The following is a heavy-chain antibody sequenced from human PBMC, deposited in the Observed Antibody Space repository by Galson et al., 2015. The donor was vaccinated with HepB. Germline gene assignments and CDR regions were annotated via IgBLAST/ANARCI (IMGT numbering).Heavy chain of an antibody. J-gene: IGHJ4*02. CDR3: ARGPQDVDIVATTEYYFDY. CDR2: IRTYNGNT. Sequence: SVKVSCKASGYTFTSYGISWVRQAPGQGLEWMGWIRTYNGNTNYAQKLQGRVTMTTDTSTSTAYMELRSLRSDDTAVYYCARGPQDVDIVATTEYYFDYWGQGTLVTVSS. CDR1: GYTFTSYG. D-gene: IGHD5-12*01. V-gene: IGHV1-18*01.